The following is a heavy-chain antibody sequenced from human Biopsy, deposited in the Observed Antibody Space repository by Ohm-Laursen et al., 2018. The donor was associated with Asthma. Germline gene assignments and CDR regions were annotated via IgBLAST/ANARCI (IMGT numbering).Heavy chain of an antibody. D-gene: IGHD3-9*01. CDR1: GYNFISFA. V-gene: IGHV1-3*04. Sequence: GASVKVSCKAPGYNFISFAIHWVRQAPGRRLEWMGWVNTGNGDTKYSQKFQGRVTITRDTSASTAYMELRSLRSEDTATYYCARTYYDFLTGQVKDVFGVWGQGTMVTVSS. CDR2: VNTGNGDT. J-gene: IGHJ3*01. CDR3: ARTYYDFLTGQVKDVFGV.